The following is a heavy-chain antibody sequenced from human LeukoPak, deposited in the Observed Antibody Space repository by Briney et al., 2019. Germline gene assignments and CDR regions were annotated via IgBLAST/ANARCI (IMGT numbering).Heavy chain of an antibody. Sequence: ASVKVSCKASGYTFTSYDISWVRQATGQGLEWMGWMNPNSGNTGYAQKFQGRVTMTRNTSISTAYMELSSLRSEDTAVYYCAKRATILGDAFDIWGQGTMVTVSS. CDR3: AKRATILGDAFDI. D-gene: IGHD5-24*01. CDR2: MNPNSGNT. V-gene: IGHV1-8*01. J-gene: IGHJ3*02. CDR1: GYTFTSYD.